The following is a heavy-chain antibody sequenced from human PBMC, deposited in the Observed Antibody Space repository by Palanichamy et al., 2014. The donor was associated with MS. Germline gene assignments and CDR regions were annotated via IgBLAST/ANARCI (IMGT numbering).Heavy chain of an antibody. Sequence: QLQLQESGSGLVKPSQTLSLTCAVSGGSISSGGYSWSWIRQPPGKGLEWIGYIYHSGTASYNPSLKSRVTMSVDTSKNQFSLRLTAVTAADTGHYFCVRNTTSSAWFDPWGQGTQVIVSS. V-gene: IGHV4-30-2*01. CDR1: GGSISSGGYS. CDR3: VRNTTSSAWFDP. CDR2: IYHSGTA. D-gene: IGHD1-14*01. J-gene: IGHJ5*02.